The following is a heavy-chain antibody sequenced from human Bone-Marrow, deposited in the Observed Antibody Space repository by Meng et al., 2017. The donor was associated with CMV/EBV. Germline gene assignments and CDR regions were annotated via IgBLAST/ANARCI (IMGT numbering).Heavy chain of an antibody. J-gene: IGHJ6*02. CDR3: AREYGSLRSYYFYGMDV. D-gene: IGHD4-17*01. V-gene: IGHV3-30*03. CDR1: GFTFSSYS. CDR2: ISDGGNKK. Sequence: GGSLRLSCAASGFTFSSYSMNWVRQAPGKGLEWVAVISDGGNKKYHADSVKGRFTISGDNSKDTFYLQMNSLRTEDTALYYCAREYGSLRSYYFYGMDVWGQGTTVTVSS.